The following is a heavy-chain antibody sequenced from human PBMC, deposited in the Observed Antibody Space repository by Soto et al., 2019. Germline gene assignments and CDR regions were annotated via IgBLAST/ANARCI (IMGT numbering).Heavy chain of an antibody. V-gene: IGHV4-59*01. Sequence: QVQLQESGPGLVKPSETLSLTCTVSGGSINTYYWSWIRQPPGKGLEWIGYIFYSGSTNYNPSLRSRVTISVDTTKNKFSLKLSSVTAADTAVYYCARDLGYDSFDIWGQGTMVTVSS. J-gene: IGHJ3*02. CDR2: IFYSGST. CDR3: ARDLGYDSFDI. CDR1: GGSINTYY. D-gene: IGHD5-12*01.